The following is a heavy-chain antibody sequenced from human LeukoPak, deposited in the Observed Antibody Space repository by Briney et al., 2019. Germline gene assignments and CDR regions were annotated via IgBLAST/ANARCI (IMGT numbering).Heavy chain of an antibody. Sequence: SETLSLTCTVSGGSISSYYWSWIRQPPGKGLEWIGYIYYSGSTNYNPSLKSRVTISVDTSKNQFSLKLSSVTAADTAVYYCAREYPTVTGAFGIWGQGTMVTVSS. CDR2: IYYSGST. CDR3: AREYPTVTGAFGI. D-gene: IGHD4-11*01. V-gene: IGHV4-59*01. J-gene: IGHJ3*02. CDR1: GGSISSYY.